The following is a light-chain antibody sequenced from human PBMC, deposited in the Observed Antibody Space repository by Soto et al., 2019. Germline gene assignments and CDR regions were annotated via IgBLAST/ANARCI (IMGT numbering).Light chain of an antibody. Sequence: DIQMTQSPSSLSASVGDSVTISCRASQSISNYLSWYQQKPGKAPNLLIYDASSLRSGVPSRFCGSGSGTDFTLTISSLQPEDFATYYCQQSYSTPPITFGQGTRLGI. CDR2: DAS. CDR1: QSISNY. J-gene: IGKJ5*01. CDR3: QQSYSTPPIT. V-gene: IGKV1-39*01.